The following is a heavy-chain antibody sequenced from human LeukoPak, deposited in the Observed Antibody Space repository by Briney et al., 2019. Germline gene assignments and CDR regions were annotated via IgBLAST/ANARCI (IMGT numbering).Heavy chain of an antibody. Sequence: SETLSLTCTVSGGSLSSGGSYWSWIRQHPGKGLEWIGYIYYSGSTYYNPSLKSRVTISVDTSKNQFSLKLSSVTAADTAVYYCATGYDSSGYYYVPFDYWGQGTLVTVSS. V-gene: IGHV4-31*03. J-gene: IGHJ4*02. CDR1: GGSLSSGGSY. CDR2: IYYSGST. D-gene: IGHD3-22*01. CDR3: ATGYDSSGYYYVPFDY.